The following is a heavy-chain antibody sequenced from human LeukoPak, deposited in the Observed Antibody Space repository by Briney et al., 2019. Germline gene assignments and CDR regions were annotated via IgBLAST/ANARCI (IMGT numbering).Heavy chain of an antibody. CDR1: GYSISSGYY. CDR2: IYHSGST. CDR3: ARRGGDYVLDY. V-gene: IGHV4-38-2*02. J-gene: IGHJ4*02. Sequence: SETLSLTCTVSGYSISSGYYWGWIRQPPGKGLEWIGSIYHSGSTYYNPSLKSRVTISVDTSKNQFSLKLSSVTAADTAVYYCARRGGDYVLDYWGQGTLVTVSS. D-gene: IGHD2-21*02.